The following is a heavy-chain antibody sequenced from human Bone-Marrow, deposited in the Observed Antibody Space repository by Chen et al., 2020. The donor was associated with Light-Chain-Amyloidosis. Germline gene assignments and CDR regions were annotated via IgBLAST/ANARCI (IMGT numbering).Heavy chain of an antibody. CDR2: ISGSGGSR. CDR1: YA. CDR3: AKDISYDDILPGYPADSFDI. Sequence: YAMRWVRQAPGKGLEWVSTISGSGGSRYYGDSVKGRLTIPRDNSKNALFLQMNSLRADDTAVYYCAKDISYDDILPGYPADSFDIWGQGTMVTVSS. V-gene: IGHV3-23*02. J-gene: IGHJ3*02. D-gene: IGHD3-9*01.